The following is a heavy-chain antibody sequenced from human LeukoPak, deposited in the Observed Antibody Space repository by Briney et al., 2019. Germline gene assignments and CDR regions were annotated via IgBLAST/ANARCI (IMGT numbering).Heavy chain of an antibody. Sequence: GESLKISCKGSGYSFSSYWISWVRQMPGKGLEWMAIIYPDDSDTRYSPSFQGQVTISADKSISTAYLQWSSLKASDTAMYYCARHRKDIGFDSWGQGTLVTVSS. CDR2: IYPDDSDT. V-gene: IGHV5-51*01. CDR3: ARHRKDIGFDS. D-gene: IGHD2-15*01. CDR1: GYSFSSYW. J-gene: IGHJ4*02.